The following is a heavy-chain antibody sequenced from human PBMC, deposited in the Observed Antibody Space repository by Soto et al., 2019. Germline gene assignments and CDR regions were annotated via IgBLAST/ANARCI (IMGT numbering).Heavy chain of an antibody. CDR3: AKCRVSSIYVLQETLLALDI. V-gene: IGHV3-23*01. Sequence: GGSLRLSCAASGFTFSSYAMSWVRQAPGKGLEWVSAISGSGGSTYYADSVKGRFTISRDNSKNTLYLQMNSLRAEDTAVYYCAKCRVSSIYVLQETLLALDIWGQGTMGTVSS. CDR2: ISGSGGST. D-gene: IGHD2-21*01. CDR1: GFTFSSYA. J-gene: IGHJ3*02.